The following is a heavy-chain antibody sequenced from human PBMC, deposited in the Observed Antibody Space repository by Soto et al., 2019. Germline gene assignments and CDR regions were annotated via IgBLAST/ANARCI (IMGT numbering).Heavy chain of an antibody. CDR3: ARVVGVEMATIWPDDAFDI. J-gene: IGHJ3*02. V-gene: IGHV1-2*02. Sequence: VSCKASGYTFTGYYMHWVRQAPGQGLEWMGWINPNSGGTNYAQKFQGRVTMTRDTSISTAYMELSRLRSDDTAVYYCARVVGVEMATIWPDDAFDIWGQGTMVTVSS. CDR2: INPNSGGT. D-gene: IGHD5-12*01. CDR1: GYTFTGYY.